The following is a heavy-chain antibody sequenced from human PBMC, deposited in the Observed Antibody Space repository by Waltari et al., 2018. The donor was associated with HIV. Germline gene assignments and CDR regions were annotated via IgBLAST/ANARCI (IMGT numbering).Heavy chain of an antibody. J-gene: IGHJ5*01. V-gene: IGHV1-2*02. Sequence: VQLVQSGAEVKKPGASVKVSCKASGYTFDGHYMHWVRQAPGQRLEWMGRNNPNTGGTHSGQRFQGRVTMTRDTSISTAYMELSRVRSKDTAVYYCARGGTQITISGGPPPDFWGQGTLVIVSS. CDR1: GYTFDGHY. D-gene: IGHD3-3*01. CDR2: NNPNTGGT. CDR3: ARGGTQITISGGPPPDF.